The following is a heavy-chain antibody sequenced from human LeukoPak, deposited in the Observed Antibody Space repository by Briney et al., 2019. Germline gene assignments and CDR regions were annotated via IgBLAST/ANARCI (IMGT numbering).Heavy chain of an antibody. Sequence: PGRSLRLSCAASGFTFSSYGMHWVRQAPGKGLEWVAVISFDGSNKYYADSVKGRFTISRDNSKNTLYLGMNSLRVEDTAVYYCAREYCSGGSCYRRQYYFDYWGQGTLVTVSS. CDR3: AREYCSGGSCYRRQYYFDY. J-gene: IGHJ4*02. V-gene: IGHV3-30*03. D-gene: IGHD2-15*01. CDR2: ISFDGSNK. CDR1: GFTFSSYG.